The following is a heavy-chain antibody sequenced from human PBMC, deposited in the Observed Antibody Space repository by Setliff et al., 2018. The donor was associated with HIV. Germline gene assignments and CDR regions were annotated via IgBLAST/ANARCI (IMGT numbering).Heavy chain of an antibody. Sequence: SETLSLTCTVSIDSISSYYWGWIRQPPGKGLEWIGYIYTSGSTKYNPSLKSRVTISLDTSKNQFSLNLSSVTAADTAVYYCARGEEDDTFDIWGHGTMVTVSS. CDR1: IDSISSYY. CDR2: IYTSGST. J-gene: IGHJ3*02. V-gene: IGHV4-59*01. CDR3: ARGEEDDTFDI.